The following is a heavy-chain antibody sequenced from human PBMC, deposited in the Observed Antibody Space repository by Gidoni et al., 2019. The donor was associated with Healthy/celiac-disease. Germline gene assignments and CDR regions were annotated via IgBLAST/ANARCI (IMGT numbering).Heavy chain of an antibody. J-gene: IGHJ4*02. Sequence: SSYAISWVRQAPGQGLEWMGGIIPIFGTADYAQKFLGRVTITADKSTSTAYMELSSLRSEDTAVYYCARGQRDSAQLVGATDFDYWGQGTLVTVSS. CDR3: ARGQRDSAQLVGATDFDY. D-gene: IGHD1-26*01. V-gene: IGHV1-69*06. CDR1: SSYA. CDR2: IIPIFGTA.